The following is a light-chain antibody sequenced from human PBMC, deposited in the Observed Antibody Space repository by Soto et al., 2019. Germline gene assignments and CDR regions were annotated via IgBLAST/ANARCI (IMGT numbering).Light chain of an antibody. V-gene: IGKV3-20*01. CDR2: GAS. CDR3: QQHDSSPWM. Sequence: EVALTQSPGTLSFSPGERPTLSCGASQSVSNTYVAWYQHIPGQTPRLLIYGASNRATGIPDRFSGSGSGTDFTLTISRLEPEDFAVYYCQQHDSSPWMFGQGTEVDIK. CDR1: QSVSNTY. J-gene: IGKJ1*01.